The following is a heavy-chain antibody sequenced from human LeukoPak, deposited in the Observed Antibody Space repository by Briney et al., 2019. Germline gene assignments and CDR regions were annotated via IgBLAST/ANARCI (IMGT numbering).Heavy chain of an antibody. CDR1: GGSIYSTSHY. Sequence: PSETLSLTCTVSGGSIYSTSHYWNWIRQPAGKGLEWIGRIYISGSTNYNHSLKSRVTISLDTSKDQFSLKLSSVTAADTAVYYCARSSDSSGYTDAFDIWGQGTMVTVSS. D-gene: IGHD3-22*01. CDR2: IYISGST. CDR3: ARSSDSSGYTDAFDI. V-gene: IGHV4-61*02. J-gene: IGHJ3*02.